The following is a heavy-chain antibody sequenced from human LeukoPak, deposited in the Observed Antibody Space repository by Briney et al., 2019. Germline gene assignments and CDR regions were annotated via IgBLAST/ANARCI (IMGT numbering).Heavy chain of an antibody. CDR3: ARDPPGIAASGTYY. J-gene: IGHJ4*02. CDR2: IYSRGGT. D-gene: IGHD6-13*01. V-gene: IGHV3-53*01. CDR1: GFSVSNNY. Sequence: GGSLRLSCAVSGFSVSNNYMNWVRQAPGKGLAWVSLIYSRGGTSYADSVKGRFTISRDSSKNTLFLQMNSLRVEDTAVYYCARDPPGIAASGTYYWGQGTLVTVSS.